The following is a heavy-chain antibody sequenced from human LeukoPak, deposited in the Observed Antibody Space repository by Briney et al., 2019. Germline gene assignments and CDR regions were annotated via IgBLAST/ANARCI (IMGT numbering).Heavy chain of an antibody. CDR2: INHSGST. D-gene: IGHD3-22*01. Sequence: SETLSLTCAVYGGSFSGYYWSWIRRPPGKGLEWIGEINHSGSTNYNPSLKSRVTISVDTSKNQFSLKLSSVTAADTAVYYCARAEGSSGPIDYWGQGTLVTVSS. V-gene: IGHV4-34*01. J-gene: IGHJ4*02. CDR1: GGSFSGYY. CDR3: ARAEGSSGPIDY.